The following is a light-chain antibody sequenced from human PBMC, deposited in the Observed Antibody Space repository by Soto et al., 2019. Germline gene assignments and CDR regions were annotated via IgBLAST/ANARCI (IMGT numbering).Light chain of an antibody. Sequence: EIVMTQSPVTLSVSPGERATLSCRASQSVSGNLAWYQQKPGRAPRLLIYAASTRATGIPDRFSGSGSGTDFTLTISRLEPEDFAVYFCQLYGSSPPRYTFGQGTKVDIK. J-gene: IGKJ2*01. CDR1: QSVSGN. V-gene: IGKV3-20*01. CDR2: AAS. CDR3: QLYGSSPPRYT.